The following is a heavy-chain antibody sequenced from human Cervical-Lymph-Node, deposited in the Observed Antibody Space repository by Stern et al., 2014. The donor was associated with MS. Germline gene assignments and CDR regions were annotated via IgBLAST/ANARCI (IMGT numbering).Heavy chain of an antibody. J-gene: IGHJ4*02. CDR3: ATRRGCSGGSCSSRSLDY. Sequence: QVKLGESGADVKKPGASVKVSCKASGYTFTAYNMHWLRQAPGQALEWMGRINPKSGVTDYAQKFQDRVTMTRDTSISTFYMELSRLRSNDTAMYYCATRRGCSGGSCSSRSLDYWGQGTLVTVSS. D-gene: IGHD2-15*01. V-gene: IGHV1-2*06. CDR2: INPKSGVT. CDR1: GYTFTAYN.